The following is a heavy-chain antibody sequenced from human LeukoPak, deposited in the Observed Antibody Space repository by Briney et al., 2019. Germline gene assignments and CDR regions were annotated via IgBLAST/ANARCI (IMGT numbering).Heavy chain of an antibody. CDR2: IYHSGST. V-gene: IGHV4-59*12. CDR3: ARAVPDYFYGMDV. Sequence: PSETLSLTCTVSGGSISSFYWNWIRQPPGKGLEWIGYIYHSGSTYYNPSLKSRVAISVDRSKNQFSLKLSSVTAADTAVYYCARAVPDYFYGMDVWGQGTTVTVSS. J-gene: IGHJ6*02. CDR1: GGSISSFY.